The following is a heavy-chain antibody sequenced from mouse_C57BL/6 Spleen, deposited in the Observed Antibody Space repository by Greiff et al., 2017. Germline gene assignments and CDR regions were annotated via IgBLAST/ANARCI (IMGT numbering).Heavy chain of an antibody. CDR3: ARDQTAQALFAY. CDR1: GYSITSGYY. CDR2: ISYDGSN. V-gene: IGHV3-6*01. J-gene: IGHJ3*01. D-gene: IGHD3-2*02. Sequence: ESGPGLVKPSQSLSLTCSVTGYSITSGYYWNWIRQFPGNKLEWMGYISYDGSNNYNPSLKNRISITRDTSKNQFFLKLNSVTTEDTATYYCARDQTAQALFAYWGQGTLVTVSA.